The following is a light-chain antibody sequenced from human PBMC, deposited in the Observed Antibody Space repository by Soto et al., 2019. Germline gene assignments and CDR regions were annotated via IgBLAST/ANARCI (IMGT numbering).Light chain of an antibody. V-gene: IGKV3-15*01. CDR1: LTVSNN. J-gene: IGKJ3*01. CDR2: YAS. Sequence: DIVMTQSPATLSLSPGERATLSCRASLTVSNNLAWYQQKPGQAPRLLIYYASTRATGIPDRFSGSGSVKDFNLTISSGQSEDVAVSYCQHYNHWPPGATFGPGTRVDI. CDR3: QHYNHWPPGAT.